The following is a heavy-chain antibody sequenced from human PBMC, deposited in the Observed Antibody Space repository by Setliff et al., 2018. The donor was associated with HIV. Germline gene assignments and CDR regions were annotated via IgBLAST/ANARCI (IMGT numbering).Heavy chain of an antibody. D-gene: IGHD4-17*01. CDR1: GGSIRSYY. V-gene: IGHV4-59*01. CDR2: IYNSGST. CDR3: ARVYHDYGDFSYYYYYMDV. Sequence: SETLSLTCTVSGGSIRSYYWSWIRQPPGKGLEWIGYIYNSGSTNYNPSLKSRVTISVDTSKNQFSLKLNSVTAADTAVYYCARVYHDYGDFSYYYYYMDVWGKGTTVTVSS. J-gene: IGHJ6*03.